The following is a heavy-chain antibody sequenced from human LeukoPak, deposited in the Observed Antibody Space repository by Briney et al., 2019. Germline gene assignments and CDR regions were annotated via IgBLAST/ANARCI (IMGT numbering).Heavy chain of an antibody. V-gene: IGHV1-2*02. CDR3: ARGGPFDWSSLFDH. CDR2: INPNSGGT. Sequence: ASVKVSCKASGYTFTGYYMHWVRQAPGQGLEWMGWINPNSGGTNYAQKFQGRVTMTRDTSISTAYMELSRLRSDDTAVYYCARGGPFDWSSLFDHWGQGILVTVSS. CDR1: GYTFTGYY. J-gene: IGHJ4*02. D-gene: IGHD3-9*01.